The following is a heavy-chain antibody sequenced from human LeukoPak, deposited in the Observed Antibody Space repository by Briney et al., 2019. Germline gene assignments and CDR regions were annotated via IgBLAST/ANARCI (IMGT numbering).Heavy chain of an antibody. CDR2: INPNSGGT. D-gene: IGHD1-7*01. V-gene: IGHV1-2*06. CDR1: GYTFTGYY. CDR3: ATTKELPIDY. Sequence: ASVKVSCKASGYTFTGYYMHWVRQAPGQGLEWMGRINPNSGGTNYAQKFQGRVTMTEDTSTDTAYMELSSLRSEDTAVYYCATTKELPIDYWGQGTLVTASS. J-gene: IGHJ4*02.